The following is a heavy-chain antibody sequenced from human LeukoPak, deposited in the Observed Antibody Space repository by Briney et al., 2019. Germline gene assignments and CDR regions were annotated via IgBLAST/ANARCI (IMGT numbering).Heavy chain of an antibody. V-gene: IGHV1-2*02. Sequence: ASVKVSCKASGYTFTSYYMHWVRQAPGQGLEWMGWINPNSGGTNYAQKFQGRVTMTRDTSISTAYMELRSLRSDDTAVYYCARVPLGDSSTYYYPKPDWFDPWGQGTLVIVSS. CDR1: GYTFTSYY. D-gene: IGHD3-22*01. J-gene: IGHJ5*02. CDR2: INPNSGGT. CDR3: ARVPLGDSSTYYYPKPDWFDP.